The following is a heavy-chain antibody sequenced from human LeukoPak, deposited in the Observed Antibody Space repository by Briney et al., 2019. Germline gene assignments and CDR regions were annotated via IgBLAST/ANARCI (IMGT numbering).Heavy chain of an antibody. CDR2: ISGSGGST. D-gene: IGHD4-23*01. Sequence: GGSLRLSCAASGFTFSSYAMSWVRQVPGKGLEWVSAISGSGGSTYYADSVKGRFTISRDNSKNTLYLQMNSLRAEDTAVYYCAPQSPPGYGGNPYYWGQGTLVTVYS. J-gene: IGHJ4*02. CDR3: APQSPPGYGGNPYY. CDR1: GFTFSSYA. V-gene: IGHV3-23*01.